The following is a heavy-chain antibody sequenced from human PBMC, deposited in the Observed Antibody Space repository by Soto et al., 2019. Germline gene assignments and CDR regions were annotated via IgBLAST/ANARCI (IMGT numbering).Heavy chain of an antibody. V-gene: IGHV3-21*01. Sequence: GGSLRLSCAASGFTFSSYSMNWVRQAPGKGLEWVSFISSSSGYIYDADSVKGRFTISRDNAKNSLFLQMNSLRAEDTAVYYCTRDFRSGWDFDYWGQGTLVTVSS. CDR2: ISSSSGYI. D-gene: IGHD6-19*01. J-gene: IGHJ4*02. CDR3: TRDFRSGWDFDY. CDR1: GFTFSSYS.